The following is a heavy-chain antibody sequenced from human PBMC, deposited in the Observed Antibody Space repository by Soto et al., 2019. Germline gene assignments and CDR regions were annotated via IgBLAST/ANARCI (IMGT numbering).Heavy chain of an antibody. D-gene: IGHD1-1*01. Sequence: EVQLVESGGGLVQPGGSLRLSCAASGFLFSNFGMSWVRQAPAKGLEWVAYISSSSSVTYYANSVKGRFTISRDSAKNSLHLQMNSLRVEDTAVYYCTRGRAGNWNDGRLDFWGQGSLVTVSS. CDR3: TRGRAGNWNDGRLDF. V-gene: IGHV3-48*01. J-gene: IGHJ4*02. CDR2: ISSSSSVT. CDR1: GFLFSNFG.